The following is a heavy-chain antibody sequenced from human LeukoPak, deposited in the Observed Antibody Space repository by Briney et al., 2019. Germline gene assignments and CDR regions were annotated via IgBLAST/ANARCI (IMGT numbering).Heavy chain of an antibody. V-gene: IGHV3-53*01. Sequence: PGGSLRLSRAASGFTVSSNYMSWVRQAPGKGLEWVSVIYSGGSTYYADSVKGRFTISRDNSKNTLYLQMNSLRAEDTAVYYCARARDSGSYPDAFDIWGQGTMVTVSS. CDR1: GFTVSSNY. CDR3: ARARDSGSYPDAFDI. D-gene: IGHD1-26*01. J-gene: IGHJ3*02. CDR2: IYSGGST.